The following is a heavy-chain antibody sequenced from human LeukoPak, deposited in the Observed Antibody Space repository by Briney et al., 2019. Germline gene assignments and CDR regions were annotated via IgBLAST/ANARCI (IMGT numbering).Heavy chain of an antibody. J-gene: IGHJ3*02. CDR1: GGSFSGYY. CDR2: INHSGST. CDR3: ASTDSSGYPDPGAFDI. Sequence: SETLSLTCAVYGGSFSGYYWSWIRQPPGKGLEWIGEINHSGSTNYNPSLKSRVTISVDTSKNQFSLKLSSVTAADTAVYYCASTDSSGYPDPGAFDIWGQGTMATVSS. D-gene: IGHD3-22*01. V-gene: IGHV4-34*01.